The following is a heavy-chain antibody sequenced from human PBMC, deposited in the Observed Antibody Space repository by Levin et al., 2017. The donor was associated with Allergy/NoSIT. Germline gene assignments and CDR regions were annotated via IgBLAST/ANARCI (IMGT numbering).Heavy chain of an antibody. V-gene: IGHV4-30-2*01. CDR1: GGSISGGDYS. CDR3: ARDAYNSGQVDAFDI. J-gene: IGHJ3*02. D-gene: IGHD6-19*01. CDR2: IHHNGIA. Sequence: SQTLSLTCAVSGGSISGGDYSWNWIRQPPGEGLEWIGKIHHNGIAYYNPSLKSRVTISVDTSNNQFSLKLTSVTAADTAVYYCARDAYNSGQVDAFDIWGQGTMVTVSS.